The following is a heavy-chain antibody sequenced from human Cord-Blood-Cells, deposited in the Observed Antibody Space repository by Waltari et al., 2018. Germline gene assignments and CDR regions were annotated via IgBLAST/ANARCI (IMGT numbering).Heavy chain of an antibody. CDR3: ARGARGGAAAGTDY. D-gene: IGHD6-13*01. Sequence: QVQLVQYGAEVKKPGASVKVSCKASGCDFTSYDINWVRQATGQGLEWMGWMNPNSGKTGYAQKFQGRVTMTRNTSISTAYMELSSLRSEDTAVYYCARGARGGAAAGTDYWGQGTLVTVSS. J-gene: IGHJ4*02. CDR2: MNPNSGKT. V-gene: IGHV1-8*01. CDR1: GCDFTSYD.